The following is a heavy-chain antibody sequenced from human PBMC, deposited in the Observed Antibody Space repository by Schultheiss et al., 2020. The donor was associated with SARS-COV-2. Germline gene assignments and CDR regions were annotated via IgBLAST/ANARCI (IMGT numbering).Heavy chain of an antibody. V-gene: IGHV4-59*01. CDR3: ARERTDWGSFDY. CDR1: GGSFSSYY. J-gene: IGHJ4*02. Sequence: SETLSLTCSVSGGSFSSYYWSWIRQTPGKGLEWIGYIYYSGSSNYNPSLKSRVTISIDTSKKQISLNLRSLTAADTAVYYCARERTDWGSFDYWGQGTLVTVSS. D-gene: IGHD7-27*01. CDR2: IYYSGSS.